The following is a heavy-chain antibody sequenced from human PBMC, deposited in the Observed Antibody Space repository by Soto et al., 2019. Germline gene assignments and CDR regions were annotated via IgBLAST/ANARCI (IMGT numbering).Heavy chain of an antibody. CDR2: IYYSGST. CDR3: ARVMRDEVFQH. V-gene: IGHV4-31*03. Sequence: SETLSLTCTVSGGSISSGGYYWSWIRQHPGKGLEWIGYIYYSGSTYYNPSLKSRVTISVDTSKNQFSLKLSSVTAADTAVYYCARVMRDEVFQHWGQGTLVTVSS. J-gene: IGHJ1*01. CDR1: GGSISSGGYY.